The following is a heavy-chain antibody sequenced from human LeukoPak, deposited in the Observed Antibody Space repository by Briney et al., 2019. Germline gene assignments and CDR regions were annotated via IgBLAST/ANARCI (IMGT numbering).Heavy chain of an antibody. CDR3: AKAGGYGQLDY. J-gene: IGHJ4*02. Sequence: GRSLRLSCAASGFTFDDYAMHWVRQAPGKGLEWVSGISWNSGSIGYADSVKGRFTISRDNAKNSLHLQMNSLRAEDMALYYCAKAGGYGQLDYWAREPWSPSPQ. V-gene: IGHV3-9*03. D-gene: IGHD5-18*01. CDR2: ISWNSGSI. CDR1: GFTFDDYA.